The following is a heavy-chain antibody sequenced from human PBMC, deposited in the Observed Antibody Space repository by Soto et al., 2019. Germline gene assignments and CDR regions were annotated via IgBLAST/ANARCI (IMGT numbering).Heavy chain of an antibody. Sequence: SETLSLTCTVSGGSISSYSWSWIRQPPGKGLEWIGFIYNSGSTYYNSSLKSRVTISVDRSKNHFFLNLTSVTAADTAVYYCATYRKFFQIWGQGTKVTGSS. CDR1: GGSISSYS. CDR3: ATYRKFFQI. J-gene: IGHJ3*02. CDR2: IYNSGST. V-gene: IGHV4-59*04.